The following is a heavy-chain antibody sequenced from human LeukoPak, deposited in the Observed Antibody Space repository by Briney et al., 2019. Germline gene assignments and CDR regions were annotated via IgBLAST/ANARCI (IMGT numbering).Heavy chain of an antibody. Sequence: GGSLRLSCAASGFTFSRYAMNWVREAPGEGLEWVSACGTSGDTDYADSVRGRFTISRDNAKNTVYLQMSSLRAEDTAVYYCAQKTPGTHPFDYWGQGTLVTVSS. V-gene: IGHV3-23*01. D-gene: IGHD6-13*01. CDR3: AQKTPGTHPFDY. J-gene: IGHJ4*02. CDR1: GFTFSRYA. CDR2: CGTSGDT.